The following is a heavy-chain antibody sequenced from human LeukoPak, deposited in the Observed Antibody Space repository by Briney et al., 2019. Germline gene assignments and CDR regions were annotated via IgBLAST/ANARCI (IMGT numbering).Heavy chain of an antibody. J-gene: IGHJ5*02. CDR1: GFTFSSYD. V-gene: IGHV3-30*18. CDR3: AKQGFGESLFDP. D-gene: IGHD3-10*01. Sequence: GGSLRLSCAASGFTFSSYDMHWVRQAPGKGLEWVAVISYDGSNKYYADSVKGRFTISRDNSKNTLYLQMNSLRAEDTAVYYCAKQGFGESLFDPWGQGTLVTVSS. CDR2: ISYDGSNK.